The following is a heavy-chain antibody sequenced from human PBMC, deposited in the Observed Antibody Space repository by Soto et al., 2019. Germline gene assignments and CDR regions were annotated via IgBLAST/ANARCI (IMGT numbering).Heavy chain of an antibody. CDR1: GFTFSNYD. CDR2: INTAGDT. CDR3: ARASVGMDV. J-gene: IGHJ6*02. Sequence: GGSLRLSCAASGFTFSNYDMHWVRQATGKGLEWVSAINTAGDTYYAGSVKGRFTISRENAKNSLYLQMNSLRAEDAAVYFCARASVGMDVWGQGATVTVSS. V-gene: IGHV3-13*01.